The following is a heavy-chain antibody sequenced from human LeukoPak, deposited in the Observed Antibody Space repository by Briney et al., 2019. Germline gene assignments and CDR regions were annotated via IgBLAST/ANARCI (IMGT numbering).Heavy chain of an antibody. J-gene: IGHJ4*02. D-gene: IGHD4-23*01. Sequence: PSETLSLTCTVSGGSISPYYWSWIRQPPGKGLEWIGYVYYSGSTNYNPSLKSRVTISEDTSKNQFSLKLKSVTAADTAVYYCARAAYGGNSALFDYWGQGVLVTVSS. V-gene: IGHV4-59*01. CDR2: VYYSGST. CDR1: GGSISPYY. CDR3: ARAAYGGNSALFDY.